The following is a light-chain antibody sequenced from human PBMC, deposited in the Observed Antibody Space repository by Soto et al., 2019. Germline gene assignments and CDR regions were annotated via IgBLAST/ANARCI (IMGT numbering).Light chain of an antibody. CDR3: RSNAGSSTYV. J-gene: IGLJ1*01. CDR1: SSDVGSYNL. V-gene: IGLV2-23*02. CDR2: EVS. Sequence: QSALTQPASVSGSPGQSITISCTGTSSDVGSYNLVSWYQQHPGKAPKLMIYEVSKRPSGVSNRFSGSKSGNTASLTISGLQDKDEPDYYCRSNAGSSTYVFGTWTKLTAL.